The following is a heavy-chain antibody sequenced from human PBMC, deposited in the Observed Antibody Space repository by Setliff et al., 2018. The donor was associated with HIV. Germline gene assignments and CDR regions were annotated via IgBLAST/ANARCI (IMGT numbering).Heavy chain of an antibody. V-gene: IGHV5-51*01. D-gene: IGHD3-10*01. CDR2: IYAADADV. CDR3: AKRQKRRGAFDV. CDR1: GYGFSTSG. Sequence: GESLKISCEASGYGFSTSGIGWVRQKPGKGLEWVGIIYAADADVRYKQSFQGQVTISVGGSNIAHLQWSALKASDTDIYYCAKRQKRRGAFDVWGQGTMVTVSS. J-gene: IGHJ3*01.